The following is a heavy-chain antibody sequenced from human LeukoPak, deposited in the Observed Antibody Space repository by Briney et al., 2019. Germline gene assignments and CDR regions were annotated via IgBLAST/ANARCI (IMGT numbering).Heavy chain of an antibody. CDR3: ARAHLRFGELLYYFDY. J-gene: IGHJ4*02. Sequence: SVKVSCKASGGTFSSYAISWVRQAPGQGLEWMGGIIPIFGTANYAQKFQGRVTITADESTSTAYMEQSSLRSEDTAVYYCARAHLRFGELLYYFDYWGQGTLVTVSS. CDR2: IIPIFGTA. D-gene: IGHD3-10*01. V-gene: IGHV1-69*13. CDR1: GGTFSSYA.